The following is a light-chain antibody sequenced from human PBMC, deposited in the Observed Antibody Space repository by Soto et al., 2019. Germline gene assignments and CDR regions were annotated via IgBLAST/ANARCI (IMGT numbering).Light chain of an antibody. V-gene: IGKV3-20*01. CDR1: QTLSSRH. Sequence: VLTQSPGTLSLSPGERATLSCRASQTLSSRHLAWYQQKPGQAPRLLIYGSSSRATDIPDRFSGSGSGIDFTLSSSTFEAEDFAIYYCHHYGYSRTFGQGTKVEIK. CDR2: GSS. CDR3: HHYGYSRT. J-gene: IGKJ1*01.